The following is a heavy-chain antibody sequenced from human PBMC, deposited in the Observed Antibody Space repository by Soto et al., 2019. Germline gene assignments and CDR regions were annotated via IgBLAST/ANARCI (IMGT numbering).Heavy chain of an antibody. CDR1: GGSISSYY. CDR3: ARGVARHMAHFDY. Sequence: SETLSLTCTVSGGSISSYYWSWVRQPPGKGLEWVGYIYYSGSTNYNPSLKSRVPISVDTSKNQFSLKLSSVTAADTAVYYCARGVARHMAHFDYWGQGTLVTVSS. D-gene: IGHD2-15*01. V-gene: IGHV4-59*01. CDR2: IYYSGST. J-gene: IGHJ4*02.